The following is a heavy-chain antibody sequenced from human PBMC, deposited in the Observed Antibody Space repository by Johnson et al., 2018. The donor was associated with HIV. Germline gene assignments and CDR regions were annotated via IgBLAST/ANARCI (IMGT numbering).Heavy chain of an antibody. V-gene: IGHV3-64*01. CDR2: ISSNGGST. Sequence: MLLVESGGGLVQPGGSLRLSCAASGFTFSSYAMHWVRQAPGKGLEYVSAISSNGGSTYYANSVKGRFTISRDISKNTLFLHMNSLRTEDTAIYYCARVGVSGYDLAAFDIWGRGTMVTVSS. CDR1: GFTFSSYA. J-gene: IGHJ3*02. D-gene: IGHD5-12*01. CDR3: ARVGVSGYDLAAFDI.